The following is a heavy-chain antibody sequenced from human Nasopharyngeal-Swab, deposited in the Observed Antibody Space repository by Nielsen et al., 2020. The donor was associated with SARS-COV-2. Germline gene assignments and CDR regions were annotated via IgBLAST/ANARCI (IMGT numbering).Heavy chain of an antibody. CDR3: ARAGDSSGYYFYYYYGMDV. D-gene: IGHD3-22*01. J-gene: IGHJ6*02. V-gene: IGHV3-7*01. CDR2: IKQDGSEK. Sequence: VRQAPGKGLEWEANIKQDGSEKYYVDSVKGRFTISRDNAKNSLYLQMNSLRAEDTAVYYCARAGDSSGYYFYYYYGMDVWGQGTTVTVSS.